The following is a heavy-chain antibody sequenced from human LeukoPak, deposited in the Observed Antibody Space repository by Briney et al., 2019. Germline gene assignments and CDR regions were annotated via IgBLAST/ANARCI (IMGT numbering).Heavy chain of an antibody. D-gene: IGHD5-12*01. CDR3: ARGYTGFDDLGFFDY. J-gene: IGHJ4*02. CDR1: GDTFTNYW. Sequence: GESLKISCKGSGDTFTNYWIGWVHQMPGKGLEWMGIINPGDSKTKYSPSFQGQVTISADKSITTAYLQWSRLKASDTAIYYCARGYTGFDDLGFFDYWGQGTLVTVSS. V-gene: IGHV5-51*07. CDR2: INPGDSKT.